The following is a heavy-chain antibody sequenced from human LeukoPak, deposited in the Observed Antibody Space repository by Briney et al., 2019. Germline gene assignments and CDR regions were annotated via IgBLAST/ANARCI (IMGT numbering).Heavy chain of an antibody. Sequence: SETLSLTCTVSGGSLSSYYWSWIRQPPGKGLEWIGYIYYSGSTNYNPSLKSRVTISVDTSKNQFSLKLSSVTAADTAVYYCARDLTCSGGSCYSGYFDYWGQGTLVTVSS. CDR1: GGSLSSYY. V-gene: IGHV4-59*01. CDR3: ARDLTCSGGSCYSGYFDY. D-gene: IGHD2-15*01. CDR2: IYYSGST. J-gene: IGHJ4*02.